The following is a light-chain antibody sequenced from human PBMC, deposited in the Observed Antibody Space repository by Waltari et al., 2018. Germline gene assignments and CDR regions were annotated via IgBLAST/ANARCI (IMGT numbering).Light chain of an antibody. J-gene: IGKJ2*03. CDR3: QQGYSTPYS. V-gene: IGKV1-NL1*01. Sequence: IQLTQSPSSLSASIGDRVTLTCRARQEISKWLAWYQQKPGKAPKFLSYGASSLQNGVPSRFSGSGSGTDYTLTSSRLQPEDFATYDCQQGYSTPYSFGQGTKVEIK. CDR1: QEISKW. CDR2: GAS.